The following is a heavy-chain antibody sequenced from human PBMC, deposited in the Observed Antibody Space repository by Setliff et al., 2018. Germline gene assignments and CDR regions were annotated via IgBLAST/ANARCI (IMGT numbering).Heavy chain of an antibody. CDR3: ARGPVDFVVVPAAAVFDF. Sequence: ASVKVSCKASGYIFTKYGINWVRQAPGQGLEWMGWIGDYNGNTLHAQNFQGRLTVTTDTSTNAAYMELRSLRSDDTAVYYCARGPVDFVVVPAAAVFDFWGQGTLVTVSS. J-gene: IGHJ4*02. D-gene: IGHD2-2*03. CDR2: IGDYNGNT. V-gene: IGHV1-18*01. CDR1: GYIFTKYG.